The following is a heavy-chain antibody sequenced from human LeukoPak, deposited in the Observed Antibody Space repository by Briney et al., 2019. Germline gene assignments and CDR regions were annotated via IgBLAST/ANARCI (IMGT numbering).Heavy chain of an antibody. J-gene: IGHJ4*02. CDR3: ARGRDYCSDY. D-gene: IGHD2-15*01. V-gene: IGHV3-30*04. Sequence: GRSLRLSCAASGFTFSSYAMRWVRQAPGKGLEWVAVTSYDGSHIYYPDSVKGRFTISRDNPKNTLYLQMNSLGPEDTALYYCARGRDYCSDYWGQGTLVTVSS. CDR1: GFTFSSYA. CDR2: TSYDGSHI.